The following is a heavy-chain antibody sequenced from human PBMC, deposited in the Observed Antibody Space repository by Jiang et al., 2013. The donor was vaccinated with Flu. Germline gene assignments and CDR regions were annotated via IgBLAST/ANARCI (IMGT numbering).Heavy chain of an antibody. CDR2: INPSGGST. D-gene: IGHD3-3*01. V-gene: IGHV1-46*01. CDR3: ARDGIGDFGVGNWFDP. Sequence: GAEVKKPGSSVKVSCKASGGTFTSYYMHWVRQAPGQGLEWMGIINPSGGSTSYAQKFQGRVTMTRDTSTSTVYMELSSLRSEDTAVYYCARDGIGDFGVGNWFDPWGQGTLVTVSS. J-gene: IGHJ5*02. CDR1: GGTFTSYY.